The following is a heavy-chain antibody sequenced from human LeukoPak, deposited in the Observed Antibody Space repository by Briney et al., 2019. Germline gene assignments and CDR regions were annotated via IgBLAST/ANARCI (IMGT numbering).Heavy chain of an antibody. Sequence: GESLKISCKGSGYSFTSYWIGWVRQMPGKGLEWMGIIYPGGSDTRYRPSFQGQVTVSADKSITTAYLQWSSLKASDTAMYYCARRGGPPYCSGGLCYYDHWGQGTLVTVSS. V-gene: IGHV5-51*01. D-gene: IGHD2-15*01. CDR1: GYSFTSYW. CDR3: ARRGGPPYCSGGLCYYDH. J-gene: IGHJ4*02. CDR2: IYPGGSDT.